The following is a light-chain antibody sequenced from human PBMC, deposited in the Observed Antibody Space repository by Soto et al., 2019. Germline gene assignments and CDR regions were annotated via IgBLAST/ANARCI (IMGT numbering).Light chain of an antibody. CDR1: QSISSW. J-gene: IGKJ1*01. CDR2: KAS. Sequence: DIQMTQSPSTLSASVGDRVTITCRASQSISSWLAWYQQQPGKAPKLLIYKASSLESVVPSRFSGSGSGTEFTLTISSLQPDDFATYYCQQYNSYPWTFGQGTKVEIK. CDR3: QQYNSYPWT. V-gene: IGKV1-5*03.